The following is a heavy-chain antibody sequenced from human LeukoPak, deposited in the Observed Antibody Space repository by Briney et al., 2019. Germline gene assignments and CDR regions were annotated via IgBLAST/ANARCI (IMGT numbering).Heavy chain of an antibody. D-gene: IGHD3-10*01. Sequence: SETLSLTCTVSGGSISSYYWSWIRQPPGKGLEWIGYIYYSGSTNYNPSLKSRVTISVDTSKNQFSLKLSSVTAADTALYYCAKHLSGSRAFDYWGQGALVTVSS. CDR3: AKHLSGSRAFDY. CDR1: GGSISSYY. CDR2: IYYSGST. V-gene: IGHV4-59*08. J-gene: IGHJ4*02.